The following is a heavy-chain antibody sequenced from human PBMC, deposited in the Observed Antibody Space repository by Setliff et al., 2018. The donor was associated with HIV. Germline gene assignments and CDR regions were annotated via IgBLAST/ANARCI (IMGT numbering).Heavy chain of an antibody. CDR3: ARTGEGIAVADWFDP. CDR1: DDSISSNY. J-gene: IGHJ5*02. CDR2: IYTGGRT. Sequence: SETLSLTCTVSDDSISSNYWSWIRQSAGKGLEWVGRIYTGGRTNYNPSLKGRVTMSVDTSKNQFSLNLSSVTASDTAMYYCARTGEGIAVADWFDPWGQGTLVTVSS. V-gene: IGHV4-4*07. D-gene: IGHD6-19*01.